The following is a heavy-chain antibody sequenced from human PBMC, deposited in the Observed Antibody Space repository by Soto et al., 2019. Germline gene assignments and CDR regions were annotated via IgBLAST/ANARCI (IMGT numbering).Heavy chain of an antibody. D-gene: IGHD3-3*01. CDR3: ARDRRFLEWLDY. Sequence: QVQLVESGGGVVQPGRSLTLSCVASGFTFTSYGIHWVRQAPGKGLEWVAVIWDDGSNKYYGDSVKGRFSISRDNSKNTVFLQMNSLRAEDTAVYYCARDRRFLEWLDYWGQGTLVSVSS. J-gene: IGHJ4*02. CDR2: IWDDGSNK. V-gene: IGHV3-33*01. CDR1: GFTFTSYG.